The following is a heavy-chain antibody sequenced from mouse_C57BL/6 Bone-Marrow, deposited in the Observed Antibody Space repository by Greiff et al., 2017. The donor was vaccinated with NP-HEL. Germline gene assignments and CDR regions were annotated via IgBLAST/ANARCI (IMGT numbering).Heavy chain of an antibody. CDR3: TRTLLLPYYFDY. J-gene: IGHJ2*01. Sequence: VQLQQSGAELVRPGASVTLSCKASGYTFTGYEMHWVKQTPVHGLEWIGAIDPETGGTAYNQKFKGKAILTADQSSSTAYMELRSLTSEDSAVYYCTRTLLLPYYFDYWGQGTTLTVSS. V-gene: IGHV1-15*01. D-gene: IGHD1-1*01. CDR1: GYTFTGYE. CDR2: IDPETGGT.